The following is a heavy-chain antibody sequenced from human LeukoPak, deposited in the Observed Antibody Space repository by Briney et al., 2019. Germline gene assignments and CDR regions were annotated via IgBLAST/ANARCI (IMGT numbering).Heavy chain of an antibody. Sequence: SQTLSRTCVISGDSVSSNSAAWNWIRQSPSRGLEWLGRTYYRSKWYNDNAVSVKSRITINPDTSKNQFSLQLNSVTPEGTAVYYCAREGVTGTIHYYGMDVWGQGTTVTVSS. CDR3: AREGVTGTIHYYGMDV. V-gene: IGHV6-1*01. CDR1: GDSVSSNSAA. D-gene: IGHD1-7*01. J-gene: IGHJ6*02. CDR2: TYYRSKWYN.